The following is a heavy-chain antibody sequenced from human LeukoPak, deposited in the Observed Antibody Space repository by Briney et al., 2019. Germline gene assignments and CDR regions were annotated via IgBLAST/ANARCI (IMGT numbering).Heavy chain of an antibody. CDR1: GFTFSSYE. V-gene: IGHV3-48*03. Sequence: PGRSLRLSCAASGFTFSSYEMNWVRQAPGKGLEWFSYISSSGSTIYYADSVKGRFTISRDNAKNSLYLQMNSLRAEDTAVYYCARTYYYDSSGYFDAFDIWGQGTMVTVSS. D-gene: IGHD3-22*01. J-gene: IGHJ3*02. CDR3: ARTYYYDSSGYFDAFDI. CDR2: ISSSGSTI.